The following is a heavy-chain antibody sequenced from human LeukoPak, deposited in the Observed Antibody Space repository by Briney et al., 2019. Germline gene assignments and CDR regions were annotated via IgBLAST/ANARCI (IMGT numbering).Heavy chain of an antibody. CDR3: ASSPYYYDSSGYLY. J-gene: IGHJ4*02. CDR2: IIPIFGTA. D-gene: IGHD3-22*01. V-gene: IGHV1-69*05. Sequence: GASVKVSCTSSGGTFSSYAISWVRQAPGQGLEWMGGIIPIFGTAKYAQKFQGRVTITTNESTSTAYIELMSLISEDTAASHCASSPYYYDSSGYLYWGQGTRVTVSA. CDR1: GGTFSSYA.